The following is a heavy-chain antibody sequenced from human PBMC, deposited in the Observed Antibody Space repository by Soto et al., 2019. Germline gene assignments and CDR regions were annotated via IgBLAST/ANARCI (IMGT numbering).Heavy chain of an antibody. J-gene: IGHJ4*02. D-gene: IGHD6-19*01. CDR3: ARDRMDSSGWHDHYFDY. V-gene: IGHV1-69*06. Sequence: SVKVSCKASGGTFSSYAISWVRQAPGQGLEWMGGIIPIFGTANYAQKFQGRVTITADKSTSTAYMELSSLRSEDTAVYYCARDRMDSSGWHDHYFDYWGQGTLVTVYS. CDR2: IIPIFGTA. CDR1: GGTFSSYA.